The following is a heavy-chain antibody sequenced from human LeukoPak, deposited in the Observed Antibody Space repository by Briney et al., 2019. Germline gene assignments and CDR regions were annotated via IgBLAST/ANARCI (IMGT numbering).Heavy chain of an antibody. CDR1: GGTFSSYA. V-gene: IGHV1-69*04. Sequence: SVKVSCKASGGTFSSYAISWVRQAPGQGLEWMGRIIPILGIANYAQKFQGRVTITADKSTSTAYMELNSLRAEDTAVYYCAKSGPGRNLRWGAFDIWGQGTMVTVSS. D-gene: IGHD1-14*01. CDR3: AKSGPGRNLRWGAFDI. J-gene: IGHJ3*02. CDR2: IIPILGIA.